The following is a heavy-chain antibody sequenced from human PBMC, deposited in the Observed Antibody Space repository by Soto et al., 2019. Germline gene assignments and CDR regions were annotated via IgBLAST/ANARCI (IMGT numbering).Heavy chain of an antibody. J-gene: IGHJ6*02. Sequence: PGGSVRLSCAASGFTFSDYFLTWIRQAPGKGLEWVSYISSSGSDIYYADSVKGRFTISRDNAQNSLYLQMNSLRAEDTAMYYCARDLFYGMDVWGQGTTVTVSS. V-gene: IGHV3-11*01. CDR2: ISSSGSDI. CDR1: GFTFSDYF. CDR3: ARDLFYGMDV.